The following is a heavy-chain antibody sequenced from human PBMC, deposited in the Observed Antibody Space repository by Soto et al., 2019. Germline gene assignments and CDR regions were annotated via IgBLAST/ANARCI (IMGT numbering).Heavy chain of an antibody. CDR3: AKDKAAGASSLFDH. CDR1: GFIFSTYS. CDR2: ISGNGGST. J-gene: IGHJ4*02. D-gene: IGHD1-26*01. Sequence: GGSLRLSCEASGFIFSTYSMSWVRQAPGERLEWVAGISGNGGSTFYVDSVRGRFTISRDNSRNTLYLQMTRLRVEDTAVFYCAKDKAAGASSLFDHWGKGALDTVSS. V-gene: IGHV3-23*01.